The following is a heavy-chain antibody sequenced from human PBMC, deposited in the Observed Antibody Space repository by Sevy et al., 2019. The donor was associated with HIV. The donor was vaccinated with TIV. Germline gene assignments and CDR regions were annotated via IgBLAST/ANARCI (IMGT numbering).Heavy chain of an antibody. Sequence: SETLSLTCTVSGASISTYVWTWIRQPPGKGLEWVGYFFYTGNPNYNPSLSSPVTISGDTSKNQFSLTLSSVTAADTAVYYCATGAGVSKSDFWGQGTLVTVSS. J-gene: IGHJ4*02. D-gene: IGHD3-10*01. CDR2: FFYTGNP. CDR3: ATGAGVSKSDF. CDR1: GASISTYV. V-gene: IGHV4-59*12.